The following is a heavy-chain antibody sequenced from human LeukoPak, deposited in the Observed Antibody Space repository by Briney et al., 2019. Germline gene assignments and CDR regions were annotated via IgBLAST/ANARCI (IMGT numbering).Heavy chain of an antibody. Sequence: GRSLRLSCAASGFTFSSYGMHWVRQAPGKGLEWVAVISYDGSNKYYADSVKGRFTISRDNSKNTLYLQMNSLRAEDTAVYYCAKDYDISTGYSSIDYWGQGTLVTVSS. J-gene: IGHJ4*02. V-gene: IGHV3-30*18. CDR1: GFTFSSYG. CDR2: ISYDGSNK. D-gene: IGHD3-9*01. CDR3: AKDYDISTGYSSIDY.